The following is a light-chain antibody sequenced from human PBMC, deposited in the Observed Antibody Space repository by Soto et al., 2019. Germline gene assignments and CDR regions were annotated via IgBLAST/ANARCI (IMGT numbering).Light chain of an antibody. CDR3: QQRSNWPPIT. J-gene: IGKJ5*01. CDR1: QSVASY. Sequence: EIVLTQSPATRSRSPGERATLSCRASQSVASYLAWYQQKPGQAPRLLIYDASDRATGIPARFSGSGSGTDFTLTISSLEPEDFAVYYWQQRSNWPPITFGQGTRLEIK. V-gene: IGKV3-11*01. CDR2: DAS.